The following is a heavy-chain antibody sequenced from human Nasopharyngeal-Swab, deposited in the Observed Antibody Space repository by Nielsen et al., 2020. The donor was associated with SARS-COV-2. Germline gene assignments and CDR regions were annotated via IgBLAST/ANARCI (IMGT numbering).Heavy chain of an antibody. CDR2: ISGSGGST. D-gene: IGHD6-13*01. V-gene: IGHV3-23*01. J-gene: IGHJ3*02. CDR3: AKDLSGIAAADDAFDI. Sequence: GESLKISCAASGFPFSSYAMSWVRQAPGKGLEWVSAISGSGGSTYYADSVKGRFTISRDNSKNTLYLQMNSLRAEDTAVYYCAKDLSGIAAADDAFDIWGQGTMVTVSS. CDR1: GFPFSSYA.